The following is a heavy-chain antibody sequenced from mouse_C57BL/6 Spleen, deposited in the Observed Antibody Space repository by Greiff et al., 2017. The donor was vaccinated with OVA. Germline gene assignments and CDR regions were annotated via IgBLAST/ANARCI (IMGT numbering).Heavy chain of an antibody. V-gene: IGHV2-5*01. D-gene: IGHD2-3*01. CDR1: GFSLTSYG. CDR2: IWRGGST. CDR3: AKTADGSNWYFDV. J-gene: IGHJ1*03. Sequence: QVHVKQSGPGLVQPSQSLSITCTVSGFSLTSYGVHWVRQSPGKGLEWLGVIWRGGSTDYNAAFMSRLSITKDNSKSQVFFKMNSLQADDTAIYYCAKTADGSNWYFDVWGTGTTVTVSS.